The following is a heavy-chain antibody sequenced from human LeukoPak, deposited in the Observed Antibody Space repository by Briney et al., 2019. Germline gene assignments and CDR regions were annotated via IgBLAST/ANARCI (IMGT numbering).Heavy chain of an antibody. CDR1: GFTFSSYS. CDR3: ARVLRRMLAEDFDY. CDR2: ISSSSSYI. J-gene: IGHJ4*02. V-gene: IGHV3-21*01. D-gene: IGHD2-8*01. Sequence: GGSLRLSCAASGFTFSSYSMNWVRQAPGKGLEWVSSISSSSSYIYYADSVRGRFTISRDNAKNSLYLQMNSLRAEDTAVYYCARVLRRMLAEDFDYWGQGTLVTASS.